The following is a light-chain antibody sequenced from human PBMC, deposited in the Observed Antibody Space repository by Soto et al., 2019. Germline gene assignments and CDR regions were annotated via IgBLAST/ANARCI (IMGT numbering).Light chain of an antibody. J-gene: IGKJ1*01. CDR1: QSVSSSY. Sequence: EIVLTQSPGTLSLSPGERATLSCRTSQSVSSSYLAWYQQKPGHAPRLLIYGASSSATGIPDRVSGSGSEADFTLTISRLEPEDFAVYYCQQYGRPWWTFGQGTKVEIK. CDR3: QQYGRPWWT. V-gene: IGKV3-20*01. CDR2: GAS.